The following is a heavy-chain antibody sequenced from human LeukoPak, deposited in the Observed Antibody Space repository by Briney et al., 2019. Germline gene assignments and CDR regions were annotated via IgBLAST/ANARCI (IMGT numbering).Heavy chain of an antibody. CDR2: IYYTGST. Sequence: SETLSLTCAVSGGSIDSYYWSWIRQPPGQGLEWIGYIYYTGSTEYHPSLKSRVTISLDTSKNQFSLKLTSVTAADTAVYYCARVYQSAEYYFDYWGQGNLVSVSS. CDR3: ARVYQSAEYYFDY. V-gene: IGHV4-59*01. CDR1: GGSIDSYY. J-gene: IGHJ4*02. D-gene: IGHD2-2*01.